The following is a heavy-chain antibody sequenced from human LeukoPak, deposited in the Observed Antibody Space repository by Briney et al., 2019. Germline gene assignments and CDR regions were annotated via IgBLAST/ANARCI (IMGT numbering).Heavy chain of an antibody. V-gene: IGHV3-30*01. D-gene: IGHD2-2*02. CDR3: ARREVVPAAIGYYYYMDV. Sequence: PGRSLRLSCAASGFTFSSYAMHWVRQAPGKGLEWVAVISYDGGNKYYADSVKGRFTISRDNSKNTLYLQMNSLRAEDTAVYYCARREVVPAAIGYYYYMDVWGKGTTVTVSS. CDR2: ISYDGGNK. J-gene: IGHJ6*03. CDR1: GFTFSSYA.